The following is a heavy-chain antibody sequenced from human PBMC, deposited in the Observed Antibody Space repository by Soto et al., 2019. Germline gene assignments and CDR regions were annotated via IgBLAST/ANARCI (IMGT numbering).Heavy chain of an antibody. CDR1: GGSISSYY. Sequence: PSETLSLTCTASGGSISSYYWSWIRQPAGKGLEWIGRIYTSGSTNYNPSLKSRVTMSVDTSKNQFSLKLSSVTAADTAVYYCAAELHYYDSSGYYYDKFFDYWGQGTLVTVSS. CDR3: AAELHYYDSSGYYYDKFFDY. J-gene: IGHJ4*02. V-gene: IGHV4-4*07. CDR2: IYTSGST. D-gene: IGHD3-22*01.